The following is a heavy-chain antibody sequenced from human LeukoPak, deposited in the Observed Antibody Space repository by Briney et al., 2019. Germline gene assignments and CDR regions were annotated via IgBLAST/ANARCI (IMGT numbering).Heavy chain of an antibody. CDR1: GYTFTGYY. CDR2: INPNSRGT. D-gene: IGHD4-23*01. CDR3: ARADRDYGGNWYFDL. V-gene: IGHV1-2*02. Sequence: ASVKVSCKASGYTFTGYYMHWVRQAPGQGLERMGWINPNSRGTNYAQNFQGRVTMTRDTSISTAYMELRRLRSDDTAVYYCARADRDYGGNWYFDLWGRGTLVTVSS. J-gene: IGHJ2*01.